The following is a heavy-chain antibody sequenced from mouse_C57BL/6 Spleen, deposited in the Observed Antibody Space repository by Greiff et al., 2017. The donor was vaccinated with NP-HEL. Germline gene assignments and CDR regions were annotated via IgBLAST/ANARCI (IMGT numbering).Heavy chain of an antibody. CDR2: IDPENGDT. V-gene: IGHV14-4*01. J-gene: IGHJ3*01. CDR1: GFNIKDDY. D-gene: IGHD2-1*01. CDR3: TTWNGNYVAY. Sequence: EVQLQQSGAELVRPGASVKLSCTASGFNIKDDYMHWVKQRPEQGLEWIGWIDPENGDTEYASKFQGKATITADTSSNTAYLQLSSLTSEDTAVYYCTTWNGNYVAYWGQGTLVTVSA.